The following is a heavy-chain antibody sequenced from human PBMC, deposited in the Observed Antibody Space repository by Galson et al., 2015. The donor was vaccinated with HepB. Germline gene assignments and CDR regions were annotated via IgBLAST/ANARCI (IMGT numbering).Heavy chain of an antibody. CDR3: ARDALPIIVVVTARRWWFDP. V-gene: IGHV1-46*03. J-gene: IGHJ5*02. CDR1: GYTFTSYY. Sequence: SVKVSCKASGYTFTSYYMHWVRQAPGQGLEWMGIINPSGGSTSYAQKFQGRATMTRDTSTSTVYMELSSLRSEDTAVYYCARDALPIIVVVTARRWWFDPWGQGTLVTVSS. CDR2: INPSGGST. D-gene: IGHD2-21*02.